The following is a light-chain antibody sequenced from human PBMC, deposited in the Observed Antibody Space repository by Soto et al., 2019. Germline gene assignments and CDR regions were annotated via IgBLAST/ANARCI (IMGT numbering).Light chain of an antibody. CDR2: GAS. J-gene: IGKJ1*01. CDR3: QQYGSSPRT. Sequence: EIVLTQSPGTLSLSPGERATLSCRASQSVSSSYLAWYQQKPGQAPRLLIYGASSRATGIPDGFSGSGSGTDFTLIIIRLETEDFAVYYCQQYGSSPRTFGQGTKVEIK. CDR1: QSVSSSY. V-gene: IGKV3-20*01.